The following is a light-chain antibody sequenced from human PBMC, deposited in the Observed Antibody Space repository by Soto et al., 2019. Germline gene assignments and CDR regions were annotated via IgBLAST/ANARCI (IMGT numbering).Light chain of an antibody. J-gene: IGKJ1*01. CDR3: QQYVSPPWT. Sequence: EIVLTQSPGTLSLSPGERATLSCRASQSLSKTYLAWYQKKPGQAPRLLIDGASSRATGTPARFSGSGSGTDFTLTISRLEPEDFAVYYCQQYVSPPWTFGQGTKVDIK. CDR2: GAS. V-gene: IGKV3-20*01. CDR1: QSLSKTY.